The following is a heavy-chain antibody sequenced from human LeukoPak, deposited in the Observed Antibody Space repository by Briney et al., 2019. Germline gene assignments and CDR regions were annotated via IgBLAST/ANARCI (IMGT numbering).Heavy chain of an antibody. V-gene: IGHV4-61*02. D-gene: IGHD4-11*01. CDR3: ARVGSNYEGDY. CDR1: GGSISSGSYY. J-gene: IGHJ4*02. CDR2: IYTSGST. Sequence: PSETLSLTCTVSGGSISSGSYYWSWIRQPAGKGLEWIGRIYTSGSTNYNPSLKSRVTISVDTSKNQFSLKLSSVTAADTAVYYCARVGSNYEGDYWGQGTLVTVSS.